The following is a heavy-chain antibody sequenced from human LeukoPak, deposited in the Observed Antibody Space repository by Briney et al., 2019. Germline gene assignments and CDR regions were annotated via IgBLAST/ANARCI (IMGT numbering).Heavy chain of an antibody. V-gene: IGHV1-69*02. CDR2: IIPILGIA. J-gene: IGHJ5*02. D-gene: IGHD2-2*01. Sequence: GASVKVSCKASGGTFSSYTISWVRQAPGQGLEWMGRIIPILGIANYAQKFQGRVTITADKSTSTAYMELSSLRSGDTAVYYCAVYCSSTSCFRFDPWGQGTLVTVSS. CDR1: GGTFSSYT. CDR3: AVYCSSTSCFRFDP.